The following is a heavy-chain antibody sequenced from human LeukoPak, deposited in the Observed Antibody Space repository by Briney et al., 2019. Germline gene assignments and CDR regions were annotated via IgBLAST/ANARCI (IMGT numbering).Heavy chain of an antibody. D-gene: IGHD6-13*01. V-gene: IGHV3-7*01. CDR3: AKEGSSSWSDYYYYYMDV. Sequence: GGSLRLSCAASGFTFSSYWMSWVRQAPGKGLEWVANIKQDGSEKYYVDSVKGRFTISRDNAKNSLYLQMNSLRAEDTAVYYCAKEGSSSWSDYYYYYMDVWGKGTTVTVSS. CDR1: GFTFSSYW. J-gene: IGHJ6*03. CDR2: IKQDGSEK.